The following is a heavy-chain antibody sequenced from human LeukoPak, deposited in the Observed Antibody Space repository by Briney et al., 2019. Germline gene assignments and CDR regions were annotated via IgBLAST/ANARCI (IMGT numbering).Heavy chain of an antibody. CDR2: INRAGASI. V-gene: IGHV3-74*01. CDR3: VADTGKRYGGDF. J-gene: IGHJ4*02. CDR1: IFTFTNYW. Sequence: GGSLRLSCTGSIFTFTNYWIHWVRQAPGKGLLWVARINRAGASIVYADSVEGRFTISRDNAKNTVYLQMNSLRPEDTAIYYCVADTGKRYGGDFWGQGALVTVSS. D-gene: IGHD7-27*01.